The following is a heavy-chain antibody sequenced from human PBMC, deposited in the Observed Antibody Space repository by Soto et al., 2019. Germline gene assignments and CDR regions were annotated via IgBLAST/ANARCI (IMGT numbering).Heavy chain of an antibody. CDR3: ARDRSNSPDFFDY. V-gene: IGHV4-30-4*01. D-gene: IGHD6-6*01. Sequence: PSETLSLTCTVSGGSISSDDYYWTWIRQPPGKGLEWIGYIYSSGRTSYNPSLESRLSISIDTSKNQFSLQLSSVSAADTAVYYCARDRSNSPDFFDYWGQRTLVTVSS. CDR2: IYSSGRT. CDR1: GGSISSDDYY. J-gene: IGHJ4*02.